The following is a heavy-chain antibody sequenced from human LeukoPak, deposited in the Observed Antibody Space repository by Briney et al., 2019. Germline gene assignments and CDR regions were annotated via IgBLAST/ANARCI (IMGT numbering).Heavy chain of an antibody. D-gene: IGHD3-10*01. CDR2: IYYSGST. J-gene: IGHJ5*02. CDR1: GYSISSGYY. V-gene: IGHV4-38-2*02. CDR3: ARDSTMVRGVKIHNWFDP. Sequence: PSETLSLTCTVSGYSISSGYYWGWIRQPPGKGLEWIGSIYYSGSTYYNPSLKSRVTISVDTSKNQFSLKLSSVTAADTAVYYCARDSTMVRGVKIHNWFDPWGQGTLVTVSS.